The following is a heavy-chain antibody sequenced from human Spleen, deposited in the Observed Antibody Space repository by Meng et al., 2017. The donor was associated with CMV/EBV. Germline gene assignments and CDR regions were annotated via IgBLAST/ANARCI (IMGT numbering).Heavy chain of an antibody. D-gene: IGHD6-13*01. CDR2: IRYDGSNK. CDR1: GLTFSSYG. J-gene: IGHJ5*02. Sequence: GESLKISCAASGLTFSSYGMHWVRQAPGKGLEWVAFIRYDGSNKYYADSVKGRFTISRDNSKNTLYLQMNSLRAEDTAVYYCAKDSGFSSSRENWFDPWGQGTLVTVSS. V-gene: IGHV3-30*02. CDR3: AKDSGFSSSRENWFDP.